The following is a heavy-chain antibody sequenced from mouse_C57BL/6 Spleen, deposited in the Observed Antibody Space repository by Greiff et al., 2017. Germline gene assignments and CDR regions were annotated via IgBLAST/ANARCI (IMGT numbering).Heavy chain of an antibody. V-gene: IGHV3-6*01. J-gene: IGHJ1*03. D-gene: IGHD2-5*01. CDR1: GYSITSGYY. CDR2: ISYDGSN. Sequence: EVQVVESGPGLVKPSQSLSLTCSVTGYSITSGYYWNWIRQFPGNKLEWMGYISYDGSNNYNPSLKNRISITRDTSKNQFFLKLNSVTTEDTATYYCAGAYYSNSWYFDVWGTGTTVTVSS. CDR3: AGAYYSNSWYFDV.